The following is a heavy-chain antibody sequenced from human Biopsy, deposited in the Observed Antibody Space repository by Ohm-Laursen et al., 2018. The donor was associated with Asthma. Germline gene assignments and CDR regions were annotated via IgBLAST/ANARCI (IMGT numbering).Heavy chain of an antibody. CDR3: AKARCYYSYCDMEV. CDR2: ISPIFGSI. CDR1: GGTLNNYA. J-gene: IGHJ6*02. Sequence: SAKVSCKSSGGTLNNYAINWVRQAPGQGLEWMGGISPIFGSIKYAQKFQDRVTISADVFRNTVHLELSSLRSEDTAVLYCAKARCYYSYCDMEVWGQGTTVTVSS. D-gene: IGHD3-22*01. V-gene: IGHV1-69*13.